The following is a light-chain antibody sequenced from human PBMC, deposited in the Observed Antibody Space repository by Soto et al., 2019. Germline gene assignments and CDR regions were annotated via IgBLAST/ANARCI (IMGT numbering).Light chain of an antibody. V-gene: IGLV2-14*01. CDR2: EVS. Sequence: QSVLTQPASVSGSPGQSITISCTGTSSDVGGYNYVSWYQQHPGKAPKLMIYEVSNRPSGVSNRFSGSKSGNTASLTISGLQAEDEADYYCSSYTSSSTPYVFGTGTQRTVL. CDR3: SSYTSSSTPYV. J-gene: IGLJ1*01. CDR1: SSDVGGYNY.